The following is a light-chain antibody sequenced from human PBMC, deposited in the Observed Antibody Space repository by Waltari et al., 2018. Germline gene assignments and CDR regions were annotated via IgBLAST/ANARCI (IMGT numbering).Light chain of an antibody. J-gene: IGKJ1*01. CDR1: ESVPANY. V-gene: IGKV3-20*01. CDR2: GAS. CDR3: QQYGETPWT. Sequence: EIVLTQSPGTLSLSSGERATLSCRATESVPANYLAWYQQKPGQAPRLLISGASSRATGIPDRFSGRGSGTDFTLTIARLEPEDFAVYYCQQYGETPWTFGQGTKVDLK.